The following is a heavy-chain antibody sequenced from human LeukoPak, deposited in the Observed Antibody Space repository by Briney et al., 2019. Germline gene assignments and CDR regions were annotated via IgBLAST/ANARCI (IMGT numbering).Heavy chain of an antibody. CDR3: ATPPSYSSSSGSLNWFDP. CDR2: INPNSGGT. J-gene: IGHJ5*02. Sequence: ASVKVSCKASGYTFTGYYMHWVRQAPGQGLEWMGWINPNSGGTNYAQEFQGRVTMTRDTSISTAYMELSRLRSDDTAVYYCATPPSYSSSSGSLNWFDPWGQGTLVTVSS. CDR1: GYTFTGYY. V-gene: IGHV1-2*02. D-gene: IGHD6-6*01.